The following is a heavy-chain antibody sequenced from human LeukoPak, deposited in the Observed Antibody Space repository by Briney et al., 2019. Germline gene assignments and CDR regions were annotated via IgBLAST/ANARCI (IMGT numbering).Heavy chain of an antibody. D-gene: IGHD6-13*01. J-gene: IGHJ4*02. CDR1: GYTLTDYY. CDR2: ISAYNGNT. Sequence: ASMKVSCKASGYTLTDYYMHWVRQAPGQGLEWMGWISAYNGNTNYAQKLQGRVTMTTDTSTSTAYMELRSLRSDDTAVYYCARGTSSSWYSFGYWGQGTLVTVSS. CDR3: ARGTSSSWYSFGY. V-gene: IGHV1-18*04.